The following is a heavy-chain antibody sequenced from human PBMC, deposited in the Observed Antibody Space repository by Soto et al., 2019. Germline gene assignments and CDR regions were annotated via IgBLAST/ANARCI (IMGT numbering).Heavy chain of an antibody. CDR3: AKGGSSGYPTSSYYYGMGV. D-gene: IGHD3-22*01. CDR1: GFTFDDYA. CDR2: ISWNSGSI. Sequence: EVQLVESGGGLGQPGRSLRLSCAASGFTFDDYAMHWVRQAPGKGLEWVSGISWNSGSIGYADSVKGRFTISRDNAKNSLYLQMNSLRAEDPALYYCAKGGSSGYPTSSYYYGMGVWGQGTTVTVSS. V-gene: IGHV3-9*01. J-gene: IGHJ6*02.